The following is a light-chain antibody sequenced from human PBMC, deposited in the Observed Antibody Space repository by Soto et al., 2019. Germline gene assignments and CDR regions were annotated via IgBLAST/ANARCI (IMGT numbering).Light chain of an antibody. CDR1: QPISIW. CDR2: KAS. Sequence: DIQMTQSPSALSASVGDRVTVTCRASQPISIWLAWYQQKPGKAPRLLIYKASSLESGVPSRFSGSGSGTEFTLTISSLQPDDFATYYCQQYHSYPLTFGSGTRVDIK. V-gene: IGKV1-5*03. CDR3: QQYHSYPLT. J-gene: IGKJ3*01.